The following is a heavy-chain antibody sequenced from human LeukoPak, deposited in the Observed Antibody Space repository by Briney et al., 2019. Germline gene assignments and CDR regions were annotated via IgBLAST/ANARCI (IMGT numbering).Heavy chain of an antibody. CDR3: ARNPLGGYSYGSGPGNCWFDP. V-gene: IGHV1-2*02. J-gene: IGHJ5*02. D-gene: IGHD5-18*01. Sequence: ASVKVSCKASGYTFTGYSIYWVRQTPGQKLEWMGWINPKTGTANSAQKFQGRVTMTRDTSISTAYMELSRLRSDDTAVYYCARNPLGGYSYGSGPGNCWFDPWGQGTLVTVSS. CDR1: GYTFTGYS. CDR2: INPKTGTA.